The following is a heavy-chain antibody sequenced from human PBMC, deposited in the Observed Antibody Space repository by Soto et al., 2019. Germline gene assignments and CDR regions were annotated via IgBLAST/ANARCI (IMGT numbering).Heavy chain of an antibody. CDR1: GFSLSTSGMC. CDR3: ARIVSEYCSSTSCYGLGDYYYYYGMDV. Sequence: SGPTLVNPTQTLTLTCTFSGFSLSTSGMCVSWIRQPPGKALEWLALIDWDDDKYYSTSLKTRLTISKDTSKNQVVLTMTNMDPVDTATCYCARIVSEYCSSTSCYGLGDYYYYYGMDVWGQGTTVTVSS. J-gene: IGHJ6*02. CDR2: IDWDDDK. D-gene: IGHD2-2*01. V-gene: IGHV2-70*01.